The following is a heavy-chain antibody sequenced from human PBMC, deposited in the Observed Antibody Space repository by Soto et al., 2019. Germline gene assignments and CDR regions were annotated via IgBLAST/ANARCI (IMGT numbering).Heavy chain of an antibody. CDR2: INSGSSTI. CDR1: GFTFSSYS. V-gene: IGHV3-48*02. CDR3: ARDAPTCSGGRAFDF. D-gene: IGHD2-15*01. J-gene: IGHJ4*02. Sequence: EVQLVESGGGLVQPGGSLRLSCAASGFTFSSYSMNWVRQAPGKGMEWVSYINSGSSTIYYADSVKGRFTISRDNAKNSLYLQMTSLRDEDTAVYYCARDAPTCSGGRAFDFWCQGTLVTVSS.